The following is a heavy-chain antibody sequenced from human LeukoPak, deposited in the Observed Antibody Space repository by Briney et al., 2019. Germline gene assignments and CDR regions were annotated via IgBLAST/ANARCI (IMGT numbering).Heavy chain of an antibody. CDR2: IKSDGSHT. V-gene: IGHV3-74*01. CDR3: ARDRYFGSDGFDI. CDR1: GFSISDYW. D-gene: IGHD3-10*01. J-gene: IGHJ3*02. Sequence: SGGSLRLSCAASGFSISDYWMHWVRQAPGKGPIWVSRIKSDGSHTAYADSVKGRFTISRDNSKNTVFLEMNSLRAEDTAVYHCARDRYFGSDGFDIWGPGTMVIVSS.